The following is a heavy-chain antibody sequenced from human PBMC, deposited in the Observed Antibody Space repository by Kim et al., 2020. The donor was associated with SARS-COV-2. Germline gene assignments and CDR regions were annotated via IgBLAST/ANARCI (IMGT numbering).Heavy chain of an antibody. CDR2: K. CDR3: ARDLSGYYGMDV. V-gene: IGHV3-33*01. J-gene: IGHJ6*02. Sequence: KSYADSVKGRFTISRDNSKNTLYLQMNSLRAEDTAVYYCARDLSGYYGMDVWGQGTTVTVSS. D-gene: IGHD3-10*01.